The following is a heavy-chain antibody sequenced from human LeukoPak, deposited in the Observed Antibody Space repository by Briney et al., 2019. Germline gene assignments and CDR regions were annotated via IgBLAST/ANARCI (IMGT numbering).Heavy chain of an antibody. CDR1: GFTFSSYA. CDR3: ARDRRRDGYIQH. Sequence: GGSLRLSCEASGFTFSSYAMHWVRQAPGKGLEWVAVLSYDGSKMYYADSVKGRFTISRDNSKYTLYLQMNSLRSEDTAVYYCARDRRRDGYIQHWGQGTLVTVSS. D-gene: IGHD5-24*01. V-gene: IGHV3-30*04. J-gene: IGHJ1*01. CDR2: LSYDGSKM.